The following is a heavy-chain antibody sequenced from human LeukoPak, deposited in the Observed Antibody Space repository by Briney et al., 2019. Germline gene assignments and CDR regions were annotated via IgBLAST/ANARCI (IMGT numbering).Heavy chain of an antibody. CDR2: ISYDGSNK. V-gene: IGHV3-30*04. J-gene: IGHJ3*02. D-gene: IGHD1-14*01. Sequence: GGSLRLSCEASGFTFSSYVMHWVRQAPGKGLGWVAVISYDGSNKYYADSVKGRFTISRDNSKNTLYLQMNSLRAEDTAVYYCARTYPDLHAFDIWGQGTMVTVSS. CDR1: GFTFSSYV. CDR3: ARTYPDLHAFDI.